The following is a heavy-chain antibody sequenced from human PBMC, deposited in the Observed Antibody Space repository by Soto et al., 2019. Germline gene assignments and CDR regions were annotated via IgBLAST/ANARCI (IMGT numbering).Heavy chain of an antibody. D-gene: IGHD5-12*01. CDR2: IYYSGST. Sequence: SETLSLTCTVSDGSISSYYWSWVRQPPGKGLEWIGYIYYSGSTNYNPSLKSRVTISVDTSKNQFSLRLSSVTAADTAVYYCAREISLAWPKCYLDCWGKVTLVTVAS. CDR1: DGSISSYY. J-gene: IGHJ4*02. V-gene: IGHV4-59*12. CDR3: AREISLAWPKCYLDC.